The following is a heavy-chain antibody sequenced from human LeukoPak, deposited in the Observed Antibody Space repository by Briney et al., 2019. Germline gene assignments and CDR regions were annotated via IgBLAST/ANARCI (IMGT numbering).Heavy chain of an antibody. D-gene: IGHD3-10*01. Sequence: SETLSLTCAVYGGSFSGYYWSWIRQPPGKGLEWIGEINHSGSTNYKSSLKSRVTISLDTSKNQFSLKLTSVTAADTAIYYCARGVYGSGIHHQYTGGWYYFDSWGQGTLVTVSS. V-gene: IGHV4-34*01. CDR1: GGSFSGYY. CDR3: ARGVYGSGIHHQYTGGWYYFDS. CDR2: INHSGST. J-gene: IGHJ4*02.